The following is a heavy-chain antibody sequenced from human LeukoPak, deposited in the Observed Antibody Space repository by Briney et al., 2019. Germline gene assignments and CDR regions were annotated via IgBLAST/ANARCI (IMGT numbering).Heavy chain of an antibody. CDR2: IYTGGST. V-gene: IGHV3-53*01. D-gene: IGHD2-21*02. CDR1: GFTASDNY. J-gene: IGHJ4*02. Sequence: GGSLRLSCAASGFTASDNYMNWVRQAPGKGLEWVSLIYTGGSTSYADSVKGRFTISRDNSKDTLYLQMNSLRVEDTAVYYCARRGDCCNTPFDHWGQGTLVTVSS. CDR3: ARRGDCCNTPFDH.